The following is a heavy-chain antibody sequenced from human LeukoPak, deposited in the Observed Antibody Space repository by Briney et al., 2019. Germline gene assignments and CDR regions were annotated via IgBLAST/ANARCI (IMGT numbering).Heavy chain of an antibody. CDR3: ARDASYYYDSSGYYSDAFDI. Sequence: GASVKVSCKASGGTFSSYAISWVRQAPGQGLEWMGGIIPIFGTANYAQKFQGRVTITADESTSTAYMELSSLRSEDMAVYYCARDASYYYDSSGYYSDAFDIWGQGTMVTVSS. D-gene: IGHD3-22*01. V-gene: IGHV1-69*13. CDR1: GGTFSSYA. CDR2: IIPIFGTA. J-gene: IGHJ3*02.